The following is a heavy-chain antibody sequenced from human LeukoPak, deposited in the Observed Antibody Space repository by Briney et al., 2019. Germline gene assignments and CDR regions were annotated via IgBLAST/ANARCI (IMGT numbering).Heavy chain of an antibody. CDR3: ARAQFEPYYFDY. V-gene: IGHV3-21*01. D-gene: IGHD3-10*01. CDR1: GFTFSSYS. Sequence: GGALRLSCAASGFTFSSYSMNWVRQAPGKGLEWVSSISSRSSYIYYADSVKGRVTISRDNAKNSLYLQINSVRDEDTAVYYCARAQFEPYYFDYWGQGTLVTVSS. CDR2: ISSRSSYI. J-gene: IGHJ4*02.